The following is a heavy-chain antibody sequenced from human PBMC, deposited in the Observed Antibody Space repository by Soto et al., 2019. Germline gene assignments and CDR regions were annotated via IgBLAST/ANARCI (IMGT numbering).Heavy chain of an antibody. D-gene: IGHD4-17*01. J-gene: IGHJ6*03. CDR1: GGSISSSSYY. V-gene: IGHV4-39*01. CDR2: IYYSGST. Sequence: QLQLQESGPGLVKPSETLSLTCTVSGGSISSSSYYWGWIRQPPGKGLEWIGSIYYSGSTYYNPSLKRRVNISVDTSKNQFSLKLSSVTAADTAVYYCARHVDYGDPCTYYYYYMDVWGKGTTVTVSS. CDR3: ARHVDYGDPCTYYYYYMDV.